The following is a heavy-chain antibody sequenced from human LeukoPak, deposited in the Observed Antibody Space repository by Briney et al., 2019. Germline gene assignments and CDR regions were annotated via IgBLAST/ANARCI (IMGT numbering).Heavy chain of an antibody. J-gene: IGHJ4*02. CDR1: GGSISSYY. CDR3: ARVYFDWLSIDY. V-gene: IGHV4-59*01. D-gene: IGHD3-9*01. CDR2: IYYIRSN. Sequence: SETLSLTCTVSGGSISSYYWIWIRQPPGEGLEWVGYIYYIRSNNYNPYLKSRVTISVDTSKNQFSLKLSSVTAADTAVYYCARVYFDWLSIDYWGQGTLVTVSS.